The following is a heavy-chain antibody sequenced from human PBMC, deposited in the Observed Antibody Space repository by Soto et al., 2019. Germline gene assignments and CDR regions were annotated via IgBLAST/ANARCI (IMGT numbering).Heavy chain of an antibody. Sequence: SETLSLTCAVYGGSFSNYYWSWIRQPPGKGLEWIGEINHSGSTNCNPSLKSRVTMSVDTSKNQFSLKVGSVTAADTAVYYCARGWSEYDCWSGTARTYYYMDVWGQGTTVTVSS. J-gene: IGHJ6*03. CDR1: GGSFSNYY. D-gene: IGHD3-3*01. CDR3: ARGWSEYDCWSGTARTYYYMDV. CDR2: INHSGST. V-gene: IGHV4-34*01.